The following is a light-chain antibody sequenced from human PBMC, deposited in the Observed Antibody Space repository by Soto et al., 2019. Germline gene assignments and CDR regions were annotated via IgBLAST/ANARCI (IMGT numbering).Light chain of an antibody. CDR1: SGDVGSYNF. CDR2: DVS. V-gene: IGLV2-14*03. CDR3: TSFTSSSTNV. J-gene: IGLJ1*01. Sequence: QSALTQPASVSGSPGQSITISCSGTSGDVGSYNFVSWYQQHPGKAPKLMIYDVSNRPSGVSNRFSGSKSGNTASLTISGLQAEDEADYYCTSFTSSSTNVIGTGTKVTVL.